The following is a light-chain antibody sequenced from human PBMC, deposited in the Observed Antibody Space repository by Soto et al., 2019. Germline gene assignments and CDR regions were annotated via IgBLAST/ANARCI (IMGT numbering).Light chain of an antibody. CDR3: CAYTARTTLSWV. CDR2: DVD. J-gene: IGLJ3*02. CDR1: SSDIGGYNH. V-gene: IGLV2-14*03. Sequence: QPVLTQPTSVSGSPGQSITISCTGVSSDIGGYNHVSWYQQHPGKVPRLIIYDVDNRPLGVSNRFSGSQSGNTASLSISGLQAEDEAEYYCCAYTARTTLSWVFGGGTKLT.